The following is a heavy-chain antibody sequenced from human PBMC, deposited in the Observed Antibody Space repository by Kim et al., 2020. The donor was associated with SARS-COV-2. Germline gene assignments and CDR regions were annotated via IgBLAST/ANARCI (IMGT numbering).Heavy chain of an antibody. CDR2: ISSTAYTI. J-gene: IGHJ6*04. V-gene: IGHV3-48*03. Sequence: GGSLRLSCAASGFTFDTYEMNWVRQAPGKGLDWVSYISSTAYTIYYADSVKGRFTISRDNAKNALYLQMNSLRAEDTAIYYCARGYSYGSYYYYGMDVWGKGTTVTVSS. D-gene: IGHD5-18*01. CDR1: GFTFDTYE. CDR3: ARGYSYGSYYYYGMDV.